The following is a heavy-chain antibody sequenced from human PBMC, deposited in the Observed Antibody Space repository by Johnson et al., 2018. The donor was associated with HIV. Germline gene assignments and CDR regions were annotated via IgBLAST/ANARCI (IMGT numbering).Heavy chain of an antibody. J-gene: IGHJ3*02. Sequence: QVQLVESGGGVVQPGRSLRLSCAASGFTFSSYAMHWVRQAPGKGLEWVAVVSYDGTNKYYADSVKGRFTISRDNSKNSLYLQMNSLRAEDTALYYCARWVGDIVVVPAAAYAFDIWGQGTMVTVSS. D-gene: IGHD2-2*01. CDR3: ARWVGDIVVVPAAAYAFDI. CDR2: VSYDGTNK. CDR1: GFTFSSYA. V-gene: IGHV3-30*04.